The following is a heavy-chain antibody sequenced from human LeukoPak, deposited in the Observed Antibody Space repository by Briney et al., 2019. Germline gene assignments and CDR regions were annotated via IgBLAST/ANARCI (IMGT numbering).Heavy chain of an antibody. CDR1: GFTFDDYA. D-gene: IGHD3-9*01. J-gene: IGHJ6*02. CDR3: AKDRYFDWNYGMDV. CDR2: ISWNSGSI. Sequence: GGSLRLSCAASGFTFDDYAMHWIRQAPGKGLEWVSGISWNSGSIGYADSVKGRFTISRDNAKNSLYLQMNSLRAEDTALYYCAKDRYFDWNYGMDVWGQGTTVTVSS. V-gene: IGHV3-9*01.